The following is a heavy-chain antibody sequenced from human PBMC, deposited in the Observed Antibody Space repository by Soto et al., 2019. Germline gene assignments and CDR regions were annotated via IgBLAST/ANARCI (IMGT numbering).Heavy chain of an antibody. Sequence: QVQLQESGPGLVKPSETLSLTCTVSGGSISSYYWSWIRQPPGKGLEWVGYIYYRGNTKYNPSLKSRVTRSVDTSKNPFSLKLSSVTAADTDVYYCARAAFDYGSEYNWFDPWGQGTLVTVSS. CDR3: ARAAFDYGSEYNWFDP. J-gene: IGHJ5*02. V-gene: IGHV4-59*01. CDR2: IYYRGNT. D-gene: IGHD4-17*01. CDR1: GGSISSYY.